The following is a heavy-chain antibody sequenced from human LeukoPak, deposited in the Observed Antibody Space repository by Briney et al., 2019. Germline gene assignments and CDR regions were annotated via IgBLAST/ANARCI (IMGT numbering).Heavy chain of an antibody. CDR2: IYTADSDS. Sequence: RGESLKISCKGSGYSFASYWIAWVRQIPGKGLEWMGIIYTADSDSTYSPSFQVQVTISADKSISTAYLQWSSLKASDTAIYYCATGYAGGDVFDIWGQGTMVTVSS. CDR1: GYSFASYW. D-gene: IGHD2-2*03. J-gene: IGHJ3*02. CDR3: ATGYAGGDVFDI. V-gene: IGHV5-51*01.